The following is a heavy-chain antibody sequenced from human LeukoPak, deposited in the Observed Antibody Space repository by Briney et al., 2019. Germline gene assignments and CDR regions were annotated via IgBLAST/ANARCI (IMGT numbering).Heavy chain of an antibody. V-gene: IGHV4-39*01. J-gene: IGHJ5*02. D-gene: IGHD3-10*01. CDR3: ATGFGELSYVYPMPYNWFDH. Sequence: SETLSLTCTVSGGSISSSSYYWGWIRQPPGKGLEWIGSIYYSGSTYYNPSLKSRVTISVDTSKNQFSLKLSSVTAADTDVYYCATGFGELSYVYPMPYNWFDHWGQGTLVTVSS. CDR1: GGSISSSSYY. CDR2: IYYSGST.